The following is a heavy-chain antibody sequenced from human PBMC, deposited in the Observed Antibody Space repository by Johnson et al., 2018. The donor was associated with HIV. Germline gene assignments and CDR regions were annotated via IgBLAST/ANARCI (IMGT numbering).Heavy chain of an antibody. CDR3: AREGAWELRPGAFDI. CDR2: ISYDGSKK. CDR1: GFTFRSYG. V-gene: IGHV3-30*03. J-gene: IGHJ3*02. Sequence: QVQLVESGGGVVQPGRSLRLSCAASGFTFRSYGMHWVRQAPGKGLEWVAVISYDGSKKYHAASVKGRFTISRDNSKNTLYFQMNSLRAEDTAVYFCAREGAWELRPGAFDIWGQGTMVTVSS. D-gene: IGHD1-26*01.